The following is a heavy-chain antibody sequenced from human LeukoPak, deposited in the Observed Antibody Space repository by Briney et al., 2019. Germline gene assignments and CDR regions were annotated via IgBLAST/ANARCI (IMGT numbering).Heavy chain of an antibody. Sequence: GGSLRLSCAASGFTFRTYTMNWVRQAPGKGLEWVSYISSSSNYRYYADSVKGRFTISRDDAKNSLYLQMNSLRAEDTAVYYFARGYSGYDPYYFDYWGQGTLVTVSS. J-gene: IGHJ4*02. CDR2: ISSSSNYR. V-gene: IGHV3-21*01. D-gene: IGHD5-12*01. CDR3: ARGYSGYDPYYFDY. CDR1: GFTFRTYT.